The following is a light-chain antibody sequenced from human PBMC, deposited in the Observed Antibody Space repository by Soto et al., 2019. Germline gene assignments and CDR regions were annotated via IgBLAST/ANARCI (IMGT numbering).Light chain of an antibody. CDR2: EGS. J-gene: IGLJ3*02. CDR3: GSYAGSQTWV. Sequence: QSALTQPASVSGSPGQSITISCTGTSSDIGNYNHVSWYQQHPGKAPKVLIYEGSQRPSGVSNRFSGSKSGNMASLTISGLLGEDEADYHCGSYAGSQTWVFGGGTKLTVL. CDR1: SSDIGNYNH. V-gene: IGLV2-23*01.